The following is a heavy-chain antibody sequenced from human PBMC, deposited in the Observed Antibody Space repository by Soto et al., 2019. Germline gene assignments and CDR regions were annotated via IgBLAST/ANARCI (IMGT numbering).Heavy chain of an antibody. CDR1: GGTFSSYA. D-gene: IGHD3-22*01. J-gene: IGHJ5*02. CDR2: IISIFGTA. CDR3: ARVKGSGYHNWFDP. V-gene: IGHV1-69*13. Sequence: SVKVSCKASGGTFSSYAISWVRQAPGQGLEWMGGIISIFGTANYAQKFQGRVTITADESTSTAYMELSSLRSDDTAVYYCARVKGSGYHNWFDPWGQGTLVTVSS.